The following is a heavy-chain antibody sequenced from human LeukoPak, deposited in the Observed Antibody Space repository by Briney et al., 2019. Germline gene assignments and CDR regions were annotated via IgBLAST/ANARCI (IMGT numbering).Heavy chain of an antibody. CDR2: ISWNSGSI. Sequence: GGSLRLSCAASGFTFDDYAMHWVRQAPGKGLEWVSGISWNSGSIGYADSVKGRFTISRDNAKNSLYLQMNSLRAEDTAVYYCARGPSEIVVITHFDYWGQGTLVTVSS. D-gene: IGHD3-22*01. J-gene: IGHJ4*02. CDR3: ARGPSEIVVITHFDY. CDR1: GFTFDDYA. V-gene: IGHV3-9*01.